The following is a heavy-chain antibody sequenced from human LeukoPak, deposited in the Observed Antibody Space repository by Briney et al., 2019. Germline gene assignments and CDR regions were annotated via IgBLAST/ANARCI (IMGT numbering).Heavy chain of an antibody. V-gene: IGHV3-13*01. D-gene: IGHD1-26*01. CDR3: AKDQTPMDTGTYGFDY. Sequence: GGSLRLSCTASEFTFSSYDMHWVRQGTGKGLEWVSAIGTAGDTYYGGSVKGRFTISRENAKNSLYLQMNSLRAEDTAVYYCAKDQTPMDTGTYGFDYWGQGTLVTVSS. CDR1: EFTFSSYD. J-gene: IGHJ4*02. CDR2: IGTAGDT.